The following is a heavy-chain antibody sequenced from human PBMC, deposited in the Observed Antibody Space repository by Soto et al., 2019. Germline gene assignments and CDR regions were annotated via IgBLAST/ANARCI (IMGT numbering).Heavy chain of an antibody. CDR1: GFTFSSYG. J-gene: IGHJ6*02. CDR2: IWYDGSNK. CDR3: ASSPSPGLSSSWYWNYYYGMDV. V-gene: IGHV3-33*01. Sequence: QVQLVESGGGVAQPGRSLRLSCAASGFTFSSYGMHWVRQAPGKGLEWVAVIWYDGSNKYYADSVKGRFTISRDNSKNTLYLQMNSLRAEDTAVYYCASSPSPGLSSSWYWNYYYGMDVWGQGTTVTVSS. D-gene: IGHD6-13*01.